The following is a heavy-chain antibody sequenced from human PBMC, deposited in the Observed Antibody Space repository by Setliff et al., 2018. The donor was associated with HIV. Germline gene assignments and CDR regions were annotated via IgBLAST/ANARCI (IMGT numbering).Heavy chain of an antibody. V-gene: IGHV3-23*01. CDR2: ISGSGGST. CDR1: GFTFDDYA. Sequence: LRLSCAASGFTFDDYAMSWVRQAPGKGLEWVSAISGSGGSTYYADSVKGRFTISRDNSKNTLYLQMNSLRAEDTAVYYCVGYDSSGYYSTDYWGQGTLVTVSS. D-gene: IGHD3-22*01. J-gene: IGHJ4*02. CDR3: VGYDSSGYYSTDY.